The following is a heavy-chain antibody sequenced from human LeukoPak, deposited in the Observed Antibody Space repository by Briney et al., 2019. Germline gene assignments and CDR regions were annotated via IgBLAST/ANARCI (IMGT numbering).Heavy chain of an antibody. Sequence: GGSLRLSCAASGFTFSNYYMSWIRQAPGKGLEWISYISSTGTNIHYADAVKGRFTISRDNAKNSLYLQMNSLRAEDTAVYYCARHHRGFGEWGQGTLVTVSS. J-gene: IGHJ4*02. CDR3: ARHHRGFGE. CDR1: GFTFSNYY. D-gene: IGHD3-10*01. V-gene: IGHV3-11*01. CDR2: ISSTGTNI.